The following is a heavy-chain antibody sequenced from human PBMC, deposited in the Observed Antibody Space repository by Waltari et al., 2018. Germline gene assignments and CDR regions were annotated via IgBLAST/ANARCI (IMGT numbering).Heavy chain of an antibody. D-gene: IGHD6-19*01. CDR3: ASTQQWLGSDY. CDR2: INHRGST. Sequence: QVQLQQWGAGLLKPSETLSLTCAVYGGSFSGYYWSWIRQPPGKGLEWIGEINHRGSTNYNPSLKSRVTISVDTSKNQFSLKLSSVTAADTAVYYCASTQQWLGSDYWGQGTLVTVSS. CDR1: GGSFSGYY. V-gene: IGHV4-34*01. J-gene: IGHJ4*02.